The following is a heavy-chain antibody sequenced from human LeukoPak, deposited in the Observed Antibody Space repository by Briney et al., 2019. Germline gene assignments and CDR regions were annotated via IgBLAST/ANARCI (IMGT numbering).Heavy chain of an antibody. Sequence: SQTLSLTCTVSGGSISSGGYYWSWIRQHPGKGLEWIGYIYYSGSTYYNPSLKSRVTISVDTSKNQFSLKLSSVTAADTAVYYCARYEWLDDFNWFDPWGQGTLVTVSS. J-gene: IGHJ5*02. CDR3: ARYEWLDDFNWFDP. CDR2: IYYSGST. V-gene: IGHV4-31*03. CDR1: GGSISSGGYY. D-gene: IGHD6-19*01.